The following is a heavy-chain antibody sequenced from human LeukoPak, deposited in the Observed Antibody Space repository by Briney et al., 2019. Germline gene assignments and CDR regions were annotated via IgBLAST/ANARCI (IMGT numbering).Heavy chain of an antibody. Sequence: PSETLSLTCTVSGGSISSYYWSWIRQPPGKELEWIGYIYKSGSTNYNPSLQSRVSMSVDTSNNQISLKLTSVTAADTAVYYCARRGTTGPPYYLDYWGQGTLVTVSS. J-gene: IGHJ4*02. V-gene: IGHV4-59*08. CDR2: IYKSGST. CDR1: GGSISSYY. D-gene: IGHD2/OR15-2a*01. CDR3: ARRGTTGPPYYLDY.